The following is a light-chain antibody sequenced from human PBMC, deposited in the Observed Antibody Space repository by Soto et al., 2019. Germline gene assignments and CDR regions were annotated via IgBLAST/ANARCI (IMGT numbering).Light chain of an antibody. J-gene: IGKJ1*01. CDR1: QDIGRR. CDR2: AVS. Sequence: IPMTQSPSSLSASIGYRVTITCRASQDIGRRLAWFQQKPGKAPKYLIQAVSSLQGGVPSTFSGSGSGTDFTLTISSLQPEDFATYYCQQSYSTPTWTFGQGTKVDTK. V-gene: IGKV1-12*01. CDR3: QQSYSTPTWT.